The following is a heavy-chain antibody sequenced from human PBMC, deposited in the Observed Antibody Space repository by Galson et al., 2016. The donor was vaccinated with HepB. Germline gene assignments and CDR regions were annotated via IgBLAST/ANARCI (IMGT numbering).Heavy chain of an antibody. CDR1: GFTFSSHW. Sequence: SLRLSCAASGFTFSSHWMSWVRQASGKGLEWVANIKESGSERDYVDSVKGRFTISRDNARNSLFLQMNSLRVEDTAVYYCADPPSGLWGQGTLVTVSS. V-gene: IGHV3-7*01. CDR2: IKESGSER. CDR3: ADPPSGL. J-gene: IGHJ4*02. D-gene: IGHD3-10*01.